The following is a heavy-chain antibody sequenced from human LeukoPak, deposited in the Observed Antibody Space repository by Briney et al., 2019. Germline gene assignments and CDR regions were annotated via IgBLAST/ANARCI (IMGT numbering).Heavy chain of an antibody. CDR3: AKTRGVVPAAIRKIYEFDY. CDR2: ISGSGGST. V-gene: IGHV3-23*01. Sequence: PGRSLRLSCAASGFTFSSYAMSWVRQAPGKGLEWVSAISGSGGSTYYADSVKGRFTISRDNSKNTLYLQMNSLRAEDTAVYYCAKTRGVVPAAIRKIYEFDYWGQGTLVTVSS. CDR1: GFTFSSYA. J-gene: IGHJ4*02. D-gene: IGHD2-2*02.